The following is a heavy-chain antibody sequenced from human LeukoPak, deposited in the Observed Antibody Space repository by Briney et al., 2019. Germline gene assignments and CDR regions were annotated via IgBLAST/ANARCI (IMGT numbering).Heavy chain of an antibody. D-gene: IGHD4-23*01. V-gene: IGHV3-23*01. J-gene: IGHJ3*02. CDR1: GFTFSSYA. CDR3: AKISPLDYGGKPWALDI. Sequence: PGGSLRLSCAAPGFTFSSYAMSWVRQTPGKGLEWVSGIDPSGGGTYYADSVKGRFTISRDNSKNTLYLQMNSLRAEDTAAYYCAKISPLDYGGKPWALDIWGRGTIVTVSS. CDR2: IDPSGGGT.